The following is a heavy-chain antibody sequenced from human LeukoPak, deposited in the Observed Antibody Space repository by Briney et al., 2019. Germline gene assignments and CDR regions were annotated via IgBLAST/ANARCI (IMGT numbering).Heavy chain of an antibody. CDR1: GFTFSSYS. V-gene: IGHV3-21*06. Sequence: PGGSLRLSCAASGFTFSSYSMNWVRQAPGKGLEWVSYISSSSSYIYYADSVKGRLTISRDNAKNSLFLQMNSLRAEDTAVYYCASVWAYCGGDCYILDYWGQGTLVTVSS. J-gene: IGHJ4*02. D-gene: IGHD2-21*02. CDR3: ASVWAYCGGDCYILDY. CDR2: ISSSSSYI.